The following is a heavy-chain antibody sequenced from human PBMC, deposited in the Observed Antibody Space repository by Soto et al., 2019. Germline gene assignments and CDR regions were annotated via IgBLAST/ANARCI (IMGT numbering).Heavy chain of an antibody. Sequence: QVQLQESGPGLVKPSETLSLTCTVSGGSISSYYWSWIRQPPGKGLEWIGYIYYSGSTNYNPSLKSRVTISVDMSKNQFSLKLSSVTAADTAVYYCARLGTEYYSDSSGDYYFDYWGQGTLVTVSS. CDR1: GGSISSYY. D-gene: IGHD3-22*01. V-gene: IGHV4-59*08. J-gene: IGHJ4*02. CDR2: IYYSGST. CDR3: ARLGTEYYSDSSGDYYFDY.